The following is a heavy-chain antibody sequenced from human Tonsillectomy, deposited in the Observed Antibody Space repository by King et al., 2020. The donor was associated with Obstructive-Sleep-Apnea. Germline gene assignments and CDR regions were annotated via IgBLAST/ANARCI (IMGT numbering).Heavy chain of an antibody. CDR3: ARDYYGEGRNDY. V-gene: IGHV4-39*07. D-gene: IGHD4-17*01. CDR2: IDFSGST. Sequence: QLQESGPGLVKPSETLSLTCTVSGGSISSSSYYWGWIRQPPGKGLEWFGSIDFSGSTYYNPSLKTRVTISVDTSKNQFSLKLSSVTAADTAVYYCARDYYGEGRNDYWGQGTLVTVSS. J-gene: IGHJ4*02. CDR1: GGSISSSSYY.